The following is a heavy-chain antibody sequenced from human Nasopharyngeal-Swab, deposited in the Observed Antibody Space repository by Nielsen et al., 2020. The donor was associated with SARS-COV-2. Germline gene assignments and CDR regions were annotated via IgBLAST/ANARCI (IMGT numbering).Heavy chain of an antibody. CDR2: IIPMFGTA. D-gene: IGHD2-8*01. V-gene: IGHV1-69*06. CDR3: ARAHPRSCTDGVCFRSQVYNWFDP. CDR1: GDTFSSSA. J-gene: IGHJ5*02. Sequence: SVKVSCKASGDTFSSSAITWVRQAPGQGLERMGGIIPMFGTADYAQKFQGRVTITADRSTSTAYMEMNSLRSEDTAVYYCARAHPRSCTDGVCFRSQVYNWFDPWGQGTLVTVSS.